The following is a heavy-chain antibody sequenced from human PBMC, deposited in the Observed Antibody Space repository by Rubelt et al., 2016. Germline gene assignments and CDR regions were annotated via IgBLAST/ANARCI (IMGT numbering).Heavy chain of an antibody. CDR1: GFTVSSNY. D-gene: IGHD6-13*01. V-gene: IGHV3-66*01. CDR3: AKDMGAAGTDFDY. J-gene: IGHJ4*02. CDR2: IYSGGST. Sequence: EVQLVESGGGLVQPGGSLRLSCAASGFTVSSNYMSWVRQAPGKGLEWVSVIYSGGSTYYADSVKGRFTISRDNSKNTLYLQMSRLRAEDTAVYYCAKDMGAAGTDFDYWGQGTLVTVSS.